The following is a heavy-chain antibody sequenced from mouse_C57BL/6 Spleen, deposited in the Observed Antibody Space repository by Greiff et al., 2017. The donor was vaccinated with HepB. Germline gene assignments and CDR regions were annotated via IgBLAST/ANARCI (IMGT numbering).Heavy chain of an antibody. CDR2: IDPSDSYT. CDR1: GYTFTSYW. CDR3: ASGRSGYVRY. Sequence: QVQLQQPGAELVKPGASVKLSCKASGYTFTSYWMQWVKQRPGQGLEWIGEIDPSDSYTNYNQKFKGKATLTVDTSSSTDYMQLSSLTSEDSAVYYCASGRSGYVRYWGQGTTLTVSS. V-gene: IGHV1-50*01. J-gene: IGHJ2*01. D-gene: IGHD3-2*02.